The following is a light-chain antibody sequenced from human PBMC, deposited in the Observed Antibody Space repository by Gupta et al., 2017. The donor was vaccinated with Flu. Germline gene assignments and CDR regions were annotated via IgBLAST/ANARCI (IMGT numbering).Light chain of an antibody. CDR1: QSVYSW. Sequence: DIQMTLSPSTLSASVGDRVTIPCRASQSVYSWLAWYQHKPGKAPKLLIYGATTLQSGVPLRFSGSGSGTEFTLTISSLQPEDSATYYCQQFESYPWTFGQGTRVEIK. CDR3: QQFESYPWT. J-gene: IGKJ1*01. CDR2: GAT. V-gene: IGKV1-5*03.